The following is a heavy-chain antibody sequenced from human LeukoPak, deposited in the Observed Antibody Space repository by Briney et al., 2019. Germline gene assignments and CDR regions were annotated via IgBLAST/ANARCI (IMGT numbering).Heavy chain of an antibody. Sequence: GGSLRLSCAASGFTFSSYAMSWVRQAPGKGLEWVSAISGSGGSTYYADSVKGRFTISRDNSKNTLYLQMNSLRAEDTAVYCCAKDPYTAMVYSYFDYWGQGTLVTVSS. CDR1: GFTFSSYA. CDR3: AKDPYTAMVYSYFDY. V-gene: IGHV3-23*01. J-gene: IGHJ4*02. CDR2: ISGSGGST. D-gene: IGHD5-18*01.